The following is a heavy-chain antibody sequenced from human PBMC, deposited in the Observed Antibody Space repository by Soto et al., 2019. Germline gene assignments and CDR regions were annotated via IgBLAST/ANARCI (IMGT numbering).Heavy chain of an antibody. V-gene: IGHV5-51*01. Sequence: GESLKISWQVSGYSFTTYWIGWVRQMPGKALVRMGIIYPGYSDARYSPSFQGQATMSVDKSISIAYLQWKSLKASDTAIYYCARPSTHSSSWLHQFFAYWGQGTLVTVLS. CDR2: IYPGYSDA. CDR1: GYSFTTYW. D-gene: IGHD6-13*01. J-gene: IGHJ4*02. CDR3: ARPSTHSSSWLHQFFAY.